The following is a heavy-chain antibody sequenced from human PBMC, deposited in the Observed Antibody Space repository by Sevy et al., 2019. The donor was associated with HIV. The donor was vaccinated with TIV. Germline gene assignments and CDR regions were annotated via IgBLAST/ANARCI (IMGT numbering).Heavy chain of an antibody. J-gene: IGHJ6*02. CDR3: ARDRYYDASGYYYYYYGLDV. V-gene: IGHV3-66*01. D-gene: IGHD3-22*01. CDR2: IYGGGST. CDR1: TFRVIDNY. Sequence: GGSLRLSCAASTFRVIDNYMSWVRQAPGKGLEWVSTIYGGGSTFYADSVKGRFTMSRDNSKNTLYLQMNSLRAEDTAVYYCARDRYYDASGYYYYYYGLDVWGQGTTVTVSS.